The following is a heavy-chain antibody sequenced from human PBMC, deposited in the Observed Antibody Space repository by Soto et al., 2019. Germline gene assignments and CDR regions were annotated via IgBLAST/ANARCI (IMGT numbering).Heavy chain of an antibody. CDR3: ARSRSKGIAVAGRGFDP. V-gene: IGHV4-39*07. D-gene: IGHD6-19*01. Sequence: SETLSLTCSVSGYSVSSSDYYWAWIRQPPGKGLEWIGSMFYSGSTNYNPSLKSRVTISVDTSNNHFSLNLSSVTAADTAIYYCARSRSKGIAVAGRGFDPWGQGTLVTVSS. J-gene: IGHJ5*02. CDR2: MFYSGST. CDR1: GYSVSSSDYY.